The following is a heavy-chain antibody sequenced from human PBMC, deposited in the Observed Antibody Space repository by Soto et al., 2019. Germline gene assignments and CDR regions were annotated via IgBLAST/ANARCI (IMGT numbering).Heavy chain of an antibody. J-gene: IGHJ4*02. CDR3: ARGGYSSGCHDF. Sequence: SVTLSLTCAAAGLSISSSTYYLGWNRQPPGKGLEWLGCIYYSGSTYYNPSLKSRVTISVDTSKNEFSLKLSSVTAAYTALYYHARGGYSSGCHDFSGQGTLFPVSS. V-gene: IGHV4-39*07. D-gene: IGHD6-19*01. CDR1: GLSISSSTYY. CDR2: IYYSGST.